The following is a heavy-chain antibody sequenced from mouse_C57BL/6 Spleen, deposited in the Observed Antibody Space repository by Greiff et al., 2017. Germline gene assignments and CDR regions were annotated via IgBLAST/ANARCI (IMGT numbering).Heavy chain of an antibody. V-gene: IGHV1-64*01. CDR1: GYTFTSYW. J-gene: IGHJ3*01. CDR3: ARERYGSSYAWFAY. D-gene: IGHD1-1*01. CDR2: IHPNSGST. Sequence: QVHVKQPGAELVKPGASVKLSCKASGYTFTSYWMHWVKQRPGQGLEWIGMIHPNSGSTNYNEKFKSKATLTVDNSTSTAYMQLSSLTSEDSAGYYGARERYGSSYAWFAYWGQGTLVTVSA.